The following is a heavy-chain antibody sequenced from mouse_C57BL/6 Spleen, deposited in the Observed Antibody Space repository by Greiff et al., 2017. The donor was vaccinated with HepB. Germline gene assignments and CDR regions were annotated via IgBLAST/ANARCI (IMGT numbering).Heavy chain of an antibody. J-gene: IGHJ2*01. D-gene: IGHD2-12*01. CDR2: IYPGDGDT. Sequence: QVQLQQSGPELVKPGASVKISCKASGYAFSSSWMNWVKQRPGKGLEWIGRIYPGDGDTNYNGKFKGKATLTADKSSSTAYMQLSSLTSEDSAVYFCAREGCYDGDYWGQGTTLTVSS. CDR1: GYAFSSSW. V-gene: IGHV1-82*01. CDR3: AREGCYDGDY.